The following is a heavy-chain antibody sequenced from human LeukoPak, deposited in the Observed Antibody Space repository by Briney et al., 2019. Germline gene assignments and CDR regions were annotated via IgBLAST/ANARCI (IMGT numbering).Heavy chain of an antibody. CDR2: ISGSGGST. Sequence: VSLGGSLRLSCAASGFTFSSYAMSWVRQAPGKGLEWVSVISGSGGSTFYADSLKGRFTISRDNSKNTLYLQMNSLRAEDTAVYYCARTYDSSGYPIRYPDFDYWGQGTLVTVSS. CDR1: GFTFSSYA. V-gene: IGHV3-23*01. J-gene: IGHJ4*02. CDR3: ARTYDSSGYPIRYPDFDY. D-gene: IGHD3-22*01.